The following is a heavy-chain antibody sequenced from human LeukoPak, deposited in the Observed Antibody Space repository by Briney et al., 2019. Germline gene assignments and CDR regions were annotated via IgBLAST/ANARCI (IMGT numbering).Heavy chain of an antibody. Sequence: PSETLSLTCTVSGGSISSYYWSWIREPPGKGLEWIGYIYYSGSTNYNPSLKSRVTISVDTSKNQFSLKLSSVTAADTAVYYCARVTFYYYDSSGYPDYFDYWGQGTLVTVSS. CDR3: ARVTFYYYDSSGYPDYFDY. V-gene: IGHV4-59*01. D-gene: IGHD3-22*01. CDR1: GGSISSYY. CDR2: IYYSGST. J-gene: IGHJ4*02.